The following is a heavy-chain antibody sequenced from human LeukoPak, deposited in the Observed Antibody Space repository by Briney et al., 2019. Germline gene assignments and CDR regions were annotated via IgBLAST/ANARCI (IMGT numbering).Heavy chain of an antibody. D-gene: IGHD3-22*01. CDR1: GYTFTNSY. J-gene: IGHJ4*02. CDR2: ISAYNGNT. CDR3: ARDIWGVLYYYDSSGYHFDY. V-gene: IGHV1-18*04. Sequence: ASVKVSCKGSGYTFTNSYMHWVRQAPGQGLEWMGWISAYNGNTNYAQKLQGRVTMTTDTSTSTAYMELRSLRSDDTAVYYCARDIWGVLYYYDSSGYHFDYWGQGTLVTVSS.